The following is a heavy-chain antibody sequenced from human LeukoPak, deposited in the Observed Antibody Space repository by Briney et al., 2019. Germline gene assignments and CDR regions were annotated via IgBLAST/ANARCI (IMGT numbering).Heavy chain of an antibody. D-gene: IGHD6-13*01. CDR3: ATPGVRRIAAAVPYYFDY. V-gene: IGHV1-24*01. CDR1: GYTLTELS. Sequence: ASVKVSCKVSGYTLTELSIHWVRQAPGKGLEWMGGFDPEDGETIYAQKFQGRVTMTEDTSTDTAYMELSSLRSEDTAVYYCATPGVRRIAAAVPYYFDYWGQGTLVTVSS. J-gene: IGHJ4*02. CDR2: FDPEDGET.